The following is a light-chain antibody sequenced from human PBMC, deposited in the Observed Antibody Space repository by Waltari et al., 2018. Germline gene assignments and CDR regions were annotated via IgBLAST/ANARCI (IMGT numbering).Light chain of an antibody. CDR3: QQYGNLPPYT. V-gene: IGKV3-15*01. CDR2: GAS. J-gene: IGKJ2*01. Sequence: EVVLTQSTVTLSVSPGETVTLTCRASQSVASYLAWYQQKSGQAPRLLIYGASSRATGVPARFSGGGSATEFTLTISGLQSEDFAVYYCQQYGNLPPYTFGQGTQLEIK. CDR1: QSVASY.